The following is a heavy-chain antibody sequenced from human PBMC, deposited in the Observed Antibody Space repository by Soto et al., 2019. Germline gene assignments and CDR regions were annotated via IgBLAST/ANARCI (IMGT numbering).Heavy chain of an antibody. J-gene: IGHJ4*02. CDR1: GGSISSYY. CDR2: IYYSGST. CDR3: ARRPPGGELDY. D-gene: IGHD2-21*01. Sequence: SETLSLTCTVSGGSISSYYWNWIRQPPGKGLGWIGYIYYSGSTNSNPSLKSRVTISLDTSKNQFSLKLSSVTAADTAVYYCARRPPGGELDYWGQGTLVTAPQ. V-gene: IGHV4-59*08.